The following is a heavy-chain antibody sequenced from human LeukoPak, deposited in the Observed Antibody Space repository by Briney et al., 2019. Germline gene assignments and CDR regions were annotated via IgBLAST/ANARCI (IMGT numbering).Heavy chain of an antibody. CDR2: ISGSGGST. J-gene: IGHJ4*02. D-gene: IGHD2-2*01. CDR3: ANRYCSSTSCLPFDY. Sequence: PGGSLRLSCAASGFTFSSYAMSWVRQAPGKGLEWVSAISGSGGSTYYADSVKGRFTISRDNSKNTLYLQMNSLRAEDTAVYYCANRYCSSTSCLPFDYWGQGTLVTVSS. CDR1: GFTFSSYA. V-gene: IGHV3-23*01.